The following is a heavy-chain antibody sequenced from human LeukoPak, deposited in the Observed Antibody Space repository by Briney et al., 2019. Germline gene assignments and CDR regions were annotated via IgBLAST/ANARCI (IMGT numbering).Heavy chain of an antibody. CDR2: ISGSGGST. D-gene: IGHD2-15*01. J-gene: IGHJ4*02. V-gene: IGHV3-23*01. CDR1: GFTFSSYA. CDR3: AKFPRVAATPNYYFDY. Sequence: GGSLRLSCAASGFTFSSYAMSWVRQAPGKGLEWVSAISGSGGSTYYADSVKGRFPISRDNSKNTLYLQMNSLRAEDTAVYYCAKFPRVAATPNYYFDYWGQGTLVTVSS.